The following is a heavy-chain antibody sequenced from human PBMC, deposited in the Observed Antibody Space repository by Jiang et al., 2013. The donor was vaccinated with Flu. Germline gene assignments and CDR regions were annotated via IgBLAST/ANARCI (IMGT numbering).Heavy chain of an antibody. CDR1: GGSFSGYY. CDR2: INHSGST. Sequence: VLLKPSETLSLTCAVYGGSFSGYYWSWIRQPPGKGLEWIGEINHSGSTNYNPSLKSRVTISVDTSKNQFSLKLSSVTAADTAVYYCARDPWAGSSWYNAFDIWGQGTMVTVSS. D-gene: IGHD6-13*01. CDR3: ARDPWAGSSWYNAFDI. J-gene: IGHJ3*02. V-gene: IGHV4-34*01.